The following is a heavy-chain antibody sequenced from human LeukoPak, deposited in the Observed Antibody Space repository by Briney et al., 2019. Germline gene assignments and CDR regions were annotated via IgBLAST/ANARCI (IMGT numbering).Heavy chain of an antibody. Sequence: QAGGSLRLSCAASGFTFSSYAMSWVRQAPGKGLEWVSAISGSGGSTYYADSVKGRFTISRDNSKNTLYLQMNSLRAEDTAVYYCAKGWIQLWLFSNFDYWGQGTLVTVSS. V-gene: IGHV3-23*01. J-gene: IGHJ4*02. CDR1: GFTFSSYA. CDR3: AKGWIQLWLFSNFDY. D-gene: IGHD5-18*01. CDR2: ISGSGGST.